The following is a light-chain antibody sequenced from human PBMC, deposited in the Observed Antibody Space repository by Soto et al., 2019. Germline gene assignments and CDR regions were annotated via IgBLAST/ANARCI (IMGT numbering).Light chain of an antibody. J-gene: IGKJ3*01. CDR3: QQYGSSPFT. CDR1: QSVSSSY. CDR2: VAS. Sequence: EIVLTQSPGTLSLSPGERATLSCRASQSVSSSYLAWYQQKPGQTPRLLFYVASSRATGIPDRFSGSGSGTDFTLTISRLEPEDFAVYYCQQYGSSPFTFGPVTKVDI. V-gene: IGKV3-20*01.